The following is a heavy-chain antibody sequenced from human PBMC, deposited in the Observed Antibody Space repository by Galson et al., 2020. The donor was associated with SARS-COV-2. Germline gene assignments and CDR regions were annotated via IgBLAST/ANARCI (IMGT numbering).Heavy chain of an antibody. D-gene: IGHD3-9*01. Sequence: ASETLSFTCTVSGGSISTSDYYWGWIRQPPGKGLEWIGNIYYSGSTYSNPSLKSRVTISEDTSKNQFSLRLSSVTAADTAIYYCARQDFHILTEDNSYWYFDLWGRGTLVTVSS. CDR2: IYYSGST. CDR3: ARQDFHILTEDNSYWYFDL. J-gene: IGHJ2*01. CDR1: GGSISTSDYY. V-gene: IGHV4-39*01.